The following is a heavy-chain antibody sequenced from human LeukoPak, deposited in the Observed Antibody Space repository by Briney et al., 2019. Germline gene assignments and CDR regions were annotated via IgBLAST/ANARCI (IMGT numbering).Heavy chain of an antibody. V-gene: IGHV4-31*03. CDR2: IYYSGST. J-gene: IGHJ6*04. Sequence: SQTLSLTCTVSGGSISSGGYYWSWIRQHPGKGLEWIGYIYYSGSTYYDPSLKSRVTISVDTSKNQFSLQLSSVTAADTAVYYCARSPIVPAAIDGMDVWGKGTTVTVSS. D-gene: IGHD2-2*01. CDR1: GGSISSGGYY. CDR3: ARSPIVPAAIDGMDV.